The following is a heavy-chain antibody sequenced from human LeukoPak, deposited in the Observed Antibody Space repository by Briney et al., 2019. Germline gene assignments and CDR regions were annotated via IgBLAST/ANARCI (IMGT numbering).Heavy chain of an antibody. CDR1: GGTFSSYA. V-gene: IGHV1-8*03. CDR3: ARSGSYYYYYYMDV. Sequence: ASVKVSCKASGGTFSSYAISWVRQATGQGLEWMGWMNPNSGNTGYALKFQGRVTITRNTSISTAYMELSSLRSEDTAVYYCARSGSYYYYYYMDVWGKGATVTVSS. J-gene: IGHJ6*03. D-gene: IGHD3-10*01. CDR2: MNPNSGNT.